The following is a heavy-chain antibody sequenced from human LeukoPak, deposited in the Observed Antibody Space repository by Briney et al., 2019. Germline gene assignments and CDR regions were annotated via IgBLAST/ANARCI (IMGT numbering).Heavy chain of an antibody. J-gene: IGHJ5*02. V-gene: IGHV3-30*03. CDR1: GFTFSSYG. D-gene: IGHD1-26*01. CDR3: AGYPVVGGPFDP. CDR2: ISYDGSNK. Sequence: PGGSLRLSCAASGFTFSSYGMHWVRQAPGKGLEWVAVISYDGSNKYYADSVKGRFTISRDNSKNTLYLQMNSLRAEDTAVYYCAGYPVVGGPFDPWGQGTLVTVSS.